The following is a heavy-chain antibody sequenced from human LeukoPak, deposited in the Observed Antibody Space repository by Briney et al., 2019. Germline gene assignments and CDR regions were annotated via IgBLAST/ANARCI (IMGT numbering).Heavy chain of an antibody. V-gene: IGHV4/OR15-8*02. CDR3: AYNRNFALDN. Sequence: SETLSITCAVSGASVDSHSWWSWVRQPPGKGLEWIGEIYRNGAANYKPSLKSRVTMSIDTSKNYFSLKLTSVTAADTAVYYCAYNRNFALDNWGQGTLVTVSS. CDR2: IYRNGAA. D-gene: IGHD1-14*01. J-gene: IGHJ4*02. CDR1: GASVDSHSW.